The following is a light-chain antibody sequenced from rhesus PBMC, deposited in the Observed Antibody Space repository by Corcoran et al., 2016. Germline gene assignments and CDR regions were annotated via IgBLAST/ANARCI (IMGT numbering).Light chain of an antibody. Sequence: DIQLTQSPSSVSASVGDRVTITCRASQGISNYLAWYQQKPGKAPNLLIYYAPTLQSGVPSRFSGSGSGTEFSRTLSSLPPEDFATYYCQQYKSSPPFSFGQGTKVEIK. CDR3: QQYKSSPPFS. CDR1: QGISNY. V-gene: IGKV1-25*01. CDR2: YAP. J-gene: IGKJ2*01.